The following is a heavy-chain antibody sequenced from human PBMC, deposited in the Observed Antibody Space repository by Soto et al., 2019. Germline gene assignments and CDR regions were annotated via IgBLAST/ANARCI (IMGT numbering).Heavy chain of an antibody. CDR2: ISGSGDKT. Sequence: EVQLLQSGGGLAQPGTSLRLSCAASGFTFKYYAMTWVRQAPGKGLEWVSTISGSGDKTDYADSVKGRFRVSRDNSKDTLYLQLDRLRADDTALYYCASESKCYGRQYFQDRGQGTLVSVSS. CDR1: GFTFKYYA. V-gene: IGHV3-23*01. D-gene: IGHD3-16*01. CDR3: ASESKCYGRQYFQD. J-gene: IGHJ1*01.